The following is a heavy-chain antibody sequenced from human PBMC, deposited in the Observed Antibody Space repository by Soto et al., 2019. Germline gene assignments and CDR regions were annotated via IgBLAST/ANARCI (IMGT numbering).Heavy chain of an antibody. V-gene: IGHV1-18*01. CDR2: ISAYSGNT. J-gene: IGHJ4*02. Sequence: QVQLVQSGAEVKKPGASVKVSCKASGYTFTSYGISWVRQAPGQGLEWMGWISAYSGNTNYAQKLQGRVTMTTDTSTSTAYMELRSLRSDDTAVYYCARDKGDIVVVVAASGYFDYWGQGTLVTVSS. D-gene: IGHD2-15*01. CDR3: ARDKGDIVVVVAASGYFDY. CDR1: GYTFTSYG.